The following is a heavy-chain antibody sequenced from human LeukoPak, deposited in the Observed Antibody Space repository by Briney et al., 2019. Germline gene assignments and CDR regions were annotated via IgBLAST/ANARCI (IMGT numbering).Heavy chain of an antibody. J-gene: IGHJ4*02. CDR3: ASLVGATGKY. D-gene: IGHD1-26*01. Sequence: GGSLRLSCAASGFTFSSYSMNWVRQAPGKGLEWVSYISSSSTIYYADSVKGRFTISRDNAENSLYLQMNSLRAEDTAVYYCASLVGATGKYWGQGTLVTVSS. CDR2: ISSSSTI. V-gene: IGHV3-48*04. CDR1: GFTFSSYS.